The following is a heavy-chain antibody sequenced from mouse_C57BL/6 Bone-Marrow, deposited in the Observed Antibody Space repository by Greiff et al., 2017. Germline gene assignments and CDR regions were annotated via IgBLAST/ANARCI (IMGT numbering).Heavy chain of an antibody. Sequence: QVQLQQPGAELVKPGASVKLSCKASGYTFTSYWMHWVKQRPGQGLEWIGMIHPNSGSTNYNEKFKSKATLTVDRSSSTAYMQLSSLTSEDSAVYYCARSFFTTVDYWGQGTTLTVSS. J-gene: IGHJ2*01. CDR3: ARSFFTTVDY. D-gene: IGHD1-1*01. CDR1: GYTFTSYW. V-gene: IGHV1-64*01. CDR2: IHPNSGST.